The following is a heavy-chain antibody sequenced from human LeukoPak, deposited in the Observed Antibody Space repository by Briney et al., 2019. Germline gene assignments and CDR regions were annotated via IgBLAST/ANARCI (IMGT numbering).Heavy chain of an antibody. CDR1: GFTFSQYW. V-gene: IGHV3-7*01. Sequence: AGSLRLSCAASGFTFSQYWMSWVRQAPGKGLEWVANIKPDGSEKHYVDSVKGRFSISRDNTKNSLFMQISGVSSEDYAVYYCAREPSQGGIGNWGQGTLVTVSS. CDR2: IKPDGSEK. J-gene: IGHJ4*02. CDR3: AREPSQGGIGN. D-gene: IGHD3-16*01.